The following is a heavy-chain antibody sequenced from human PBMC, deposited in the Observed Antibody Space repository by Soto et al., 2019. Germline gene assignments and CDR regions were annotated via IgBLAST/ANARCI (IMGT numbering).Heavy chain of an antibody. J-gene: IGHJ4*02. CDR2: INPGGGHT. CDR1: GYTFTHYY. D-gene: IGHD3-22*01. V-gene: IGHV1-46*01. CDR3: GREYFDSRGTPPGD. Sequence: GASVKVSCKAPGYTFTHYYMHWVRLAPGQGLEWMGVINPGGGHTTYAQKFQGRVTMTRDTSTSTVYMELSSLKSEDTAVYYCGREYFDSRGTPPGDWGQGTLVTVSS.